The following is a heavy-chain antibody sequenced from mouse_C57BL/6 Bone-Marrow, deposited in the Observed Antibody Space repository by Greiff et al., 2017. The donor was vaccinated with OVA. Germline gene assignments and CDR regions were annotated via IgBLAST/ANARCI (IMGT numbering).Heavy chain of an antibody. V-gene: IGHV5-9-1*02. CDR2: ISSGGDYI. CDR3: TRGDTTVVATDY. D-gene: IGHD1-1*01. Sequence: VQLKESGEGLVKPGGSLKLSCAASGFTFSSYAMSWVRQTPEKRLEWVAYISSGGDYIYYADTVKGRFTISRDNARNTLYLQMSSLKSEDTAMYYCTRGDTTVVATDYWGQGTTLTVSS. J-gene: IGHJ2*01. CDR1: GFTFSSYA.